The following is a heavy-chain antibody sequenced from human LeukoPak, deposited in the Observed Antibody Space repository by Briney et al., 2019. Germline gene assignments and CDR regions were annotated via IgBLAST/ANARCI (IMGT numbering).Heavy chain of an antibody. J-gene: IGHJ3*02. Sequence: SGTLSLTCAVSGGSISSSNWWSWVRQPPGKGLEWIGEIYHSGSTNYNPSLKSRVTISVDKSKNQFSLKLSSVTAADTAVYYCARALPDMVRGQKANAFDIWGQGTMVTVSS. V-gene: IGHV4-4*02. CDR3: ARALPDMVRGQKANAFDI. D-gene: IGHD3-10*01. CDR2: IYHSGST. CDR1: GGSISSSNW.